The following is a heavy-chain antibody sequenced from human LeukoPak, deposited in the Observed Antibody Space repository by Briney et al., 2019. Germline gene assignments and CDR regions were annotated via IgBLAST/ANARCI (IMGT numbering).Heavy chain of an antibody. CDR1: GGSISSGGYS. D-gene: IGHD4-17*01. CDR3: ARSTVTQGGDAFDI. CDR2: IYHSGST. V-gene: IGHV4-30-2*01. Sequence: SETLSLTCAVSGGSISSGGYSWSWIRQPPGKGLEWIGYIYHSGSTYHNPSLKSRVTISVDRSKNQFSLKLSSVTAADTAVYYCARSTVTQGGDAFDIWGQGTMVTVSS. J-gene: IGHJ3*02.